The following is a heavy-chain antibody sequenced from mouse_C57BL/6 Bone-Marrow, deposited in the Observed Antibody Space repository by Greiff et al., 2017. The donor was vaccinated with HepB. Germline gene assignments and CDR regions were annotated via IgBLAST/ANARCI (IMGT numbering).Heavy chain of an antibody. CDR3: SSYVTTVVAWYFDV. V-gene: IGHV1-64*01. D-gene: IGHD1-1*01. Sequence: VQLQQPGAELVKPGASVKLSCKASGYTFTSYWMHWVKQRPGQGLEWIGMIHPNSGSTNYNEKFKSKATLTVDKSSSTAYMQLSSLTSEDSAVYYWSSYVTTVVAWYFDVWGTGTTVTVSS. CDR2: IHPNSGST. J-gene: IGHJ1*03. CDR1: GYTFTSYW.